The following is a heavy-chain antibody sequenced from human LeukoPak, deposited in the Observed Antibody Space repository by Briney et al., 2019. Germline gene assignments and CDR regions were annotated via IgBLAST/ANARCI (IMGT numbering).Heavy chain of an antibody. Sequence: ASVKVSCKASGYTFTSYGISWVRQAPGQGLEWMGWISAYNGNTNYAQKLQGRVTMTTDTSTSTAYMELRSLRFDDTAVYYCARDRSRRGYSGYDPPSYWGQGTLVTVSS. CDR3: ARDRSRRGYSGYDPPSY. D-gene: IGHD5-12*01. CDR1: GYTFTSYG. V-gene: IGHV1-18*01. J-gene: IGHJ4*02. CDR2: ISAYNGNT.